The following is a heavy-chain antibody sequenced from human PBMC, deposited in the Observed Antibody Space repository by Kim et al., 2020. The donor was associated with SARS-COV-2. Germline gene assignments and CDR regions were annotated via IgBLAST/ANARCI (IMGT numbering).Heavy chain of an antibody. V-gene: IGHV4-34*01. D-gene: IGHD6-6*01. CDR3: ARSVGSDATPFDP. J-gene: IGHJ5*02. Sequence: NPSLKIRVTISVDTSKNQFSLKLSSVTAADTAVYYCARSVGSDATPFDPWGQGTLVTVSS.